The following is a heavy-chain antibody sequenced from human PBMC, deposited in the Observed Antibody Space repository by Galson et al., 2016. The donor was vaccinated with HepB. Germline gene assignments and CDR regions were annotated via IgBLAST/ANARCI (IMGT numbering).Heavy chain of an antibody. V-gene: IGHV3-9*01. CDR2: IRWSSGSI. Sequence: SLRLSCAASGFTYNDYAMHWVRQVPGKGLERVAGIRWSSGSIGYADSVRGRFSLSRDNAKNSLYLQMNSLRAEDTALCYCAKDLGDVTAAAGYWGQGTLVTVSS. D-gene: IGHD6-13*01. CDR3: AKDLGDVTAAAGY. CDR1: GFTYNDYA. J-gene: IGHJ4*02.